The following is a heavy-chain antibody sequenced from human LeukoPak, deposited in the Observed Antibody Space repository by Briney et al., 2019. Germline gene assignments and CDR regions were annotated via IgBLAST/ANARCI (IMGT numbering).Heavy chain of an antibody. Sequence: GGSLRLLCEASGFTFSRYAITWVRQAPGRGLEWVSTVSGGGDTVYYADTVKGRFTISRDTARNIVSLQMTSLRVEDAALYFCAKHDTAWLNNQMDYWGRGPGDTVSS. V-gene: IGHV3-23*01. J-gene: IGHJ4*02. CDR3: AKHDTAWLNNQMDY. D-gene: IGHD3-22*01. CDR2: VSGGGDTV. CDR1: GFTFSRYA.